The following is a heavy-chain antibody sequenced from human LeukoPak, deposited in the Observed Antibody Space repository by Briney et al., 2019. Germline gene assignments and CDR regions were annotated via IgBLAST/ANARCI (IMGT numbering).Heavy chain of an antibody. CDR2: INPNSGGT. Sequence: ASVKVSCKASGYTFTGYYMHWVRQAPGQGLEWMGWINPNSGGTNYAQKFQGRVTMTRDTSISTAYMELSRLRSEDTAVYYCARESFLNSRGVSPFGYWGQGTLVTVSS. CDR1: GYTFTGYY. D-gene: IGHD3-10*01. V-gene: IGHV1-2*02. CDR3: ARESFLNSRGVSPFGY. J-gene: IGHJ4*02.